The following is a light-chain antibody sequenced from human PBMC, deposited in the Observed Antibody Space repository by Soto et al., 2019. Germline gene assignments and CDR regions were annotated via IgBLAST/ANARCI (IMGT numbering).Light chain of an antibody. CDR2: KAS. CDR1: QSISSC. J-gene: IGKJ4*01. V-gene: IGKV1-5*03. Sequence: DIQMTQSPSTASAFVGDRITITCRASQSISSCLAWYQHKPGKAPRLLIFKASILANGGVPRRFSGSGSWTEFNFPITNLLPDDVSTYYCQEYNDYSPRTFGGGTKVQIK. CDR3: QEYNDYSPRT.